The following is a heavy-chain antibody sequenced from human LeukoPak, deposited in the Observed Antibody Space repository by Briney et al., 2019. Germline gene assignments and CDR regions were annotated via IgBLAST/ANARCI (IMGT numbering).Heavy chain of an antibody. CDR1: RFTFSNYW. V-gene: IGHV3-7*03. D-gene: IGHD5-24*01. Sequence: GGSLRLSCVASRFTFSNYWMTWVRQAPGKGLERVANIKKDGGEKYYMESVKGRFTISRDNAKNSLYLQMNSLRAEDTAVYYCARDARDEEYYYYMDVWGKGTTVTISS. J-gene: IGHJ6*03. CDR3: ARDARDEEYYYYMDV. CDR2: IKKDGGEK.